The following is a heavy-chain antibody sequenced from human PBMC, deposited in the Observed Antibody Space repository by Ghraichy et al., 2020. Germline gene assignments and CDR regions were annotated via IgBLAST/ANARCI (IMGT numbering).Heavy chain of an antibody. Sequence: GPTLVQPTQTLTLTCTFSGFSLTTYGVGVGWIRQPPGKALEWLVFVYWDNDNRYSPSLKNRLTVTKDASKNLLVLIMTDMDPMDTGTYYCAHRGSQSGSYWDGGYFDYWGQGAQVTVCS. J-gene: IGHJ4*02. V-gene: IGHV2-5*02. CDR3: AHRGSQSGSYWDGGYFDY. CDR1: GFSLTTYGVG. CDR2: VYWDNDN. D-gene: IGHD2-21*01.